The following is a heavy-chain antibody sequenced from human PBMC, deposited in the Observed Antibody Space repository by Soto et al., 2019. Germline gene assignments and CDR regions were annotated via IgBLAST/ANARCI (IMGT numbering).Heavy chain of an antibody. CDR2: ISYDGRNK. J-gene: IGHJ4*02. CDR1: GFTFSNYV. Sequence: QVQLVESGGGVVQPGGSLRLSCAASGFTFSNYVMHWVRLAPGTGLEWVAGISYDGRNKFSADSVKGRFTISRDNSQNTLYLQMNSLRPEDTAVYYCAKETSRFAVPPALDYWGQGTLVTVS. D-gene: IGHD2-2*01. CDR3: AKETSRFAVPPALDY. V-gene: IGHV3-30*18.